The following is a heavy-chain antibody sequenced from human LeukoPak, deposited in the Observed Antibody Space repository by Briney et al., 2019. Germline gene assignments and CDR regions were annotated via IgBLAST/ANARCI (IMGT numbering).Heavy chain of an antibody. D-gene: IGHD2-21*02. J-gene: IGHJ3*02. CDR3: ARGGPGRGLRGAFDI. Sequence: SETLSLTCTVSSGSISSNSYYWSWIRQPPGKGLEWIGEINHSGSTNYNPSLKSRVTISVDTSKNQFSLKLSSVTAADTAVYYCARGGPGRGLRGAFDIWGQGTMVTVSS. V-gene: IGHV4-39*07. CDR1: SGSISSNSYY. CDR2: INHSGST.